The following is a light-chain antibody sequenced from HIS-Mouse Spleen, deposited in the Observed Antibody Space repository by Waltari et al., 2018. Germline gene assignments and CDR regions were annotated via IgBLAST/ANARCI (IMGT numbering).Light chain of an antibody. CDR2: DVS. Sequence: QSALTQPRSVSGSPGQSVTIPCTGPSSDVGGYNYVSWYQQHPGKAPKLMIYDVSKRPSGVPDRFSGSKSGNTASLTISGLQAEDEADYYCCSYAGSYNWVFGGGTKLTVL. CDR1: SSDVGGYNY. J-gene: IGLJ3*02. CDR3: CSYAGSYNWV. V-gene: IGLV2-11*01.